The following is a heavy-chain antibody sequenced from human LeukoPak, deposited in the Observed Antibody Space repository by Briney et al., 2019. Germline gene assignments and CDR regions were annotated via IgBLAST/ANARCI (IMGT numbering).Heavy chain of an antibody. D-gene: IGHD4-17*01. CDR1: GDSISSGNFY. V-gene: IGHV4-39*01. Sequence: SETLSLTCTVSGDSISSGNFYWGWIRQPPGKELQWIGSIYYNGITHYNPSLESRVTISADTSTNEFSLKLRSVTAADTAMYYCARDHGDFVQHDWGQGTLVTVSS. CDR2: IYYNGIT. CDR3: ARDHGDFVQHD. J-gene: IGHJ4*02.